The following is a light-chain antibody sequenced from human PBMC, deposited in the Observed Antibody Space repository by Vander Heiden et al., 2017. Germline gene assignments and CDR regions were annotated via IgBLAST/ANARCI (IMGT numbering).Light chain of an antibody. CDR3: QSYDSRLTGHVV. V-gene: IGLV1-40*01. Sequence: HSVLPQPPSLSGPPGQRVTISCTGNSSNIGAGYDVHWYQQLPGAAPKLLINGNTNRPSGVPDRFSGSKSGTSASLAITGLQAEDEADYYCQSYDSRLTGHVVFGGGTKLTVL. CDR1: SSNIGAGYD. J-gene: IGLJ2*01. CDR2: GNT.